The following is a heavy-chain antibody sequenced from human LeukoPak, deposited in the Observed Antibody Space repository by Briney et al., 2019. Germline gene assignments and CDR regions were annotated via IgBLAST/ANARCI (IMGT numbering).Heavy chain of an antibody. CDR1: GGSFSGYY. CDR3: ARGLPFDP. J-gene: IGHJ5*02. V-gene: IGHV4-34*01. CDR2: INHSGST. Sequence: SETLSLTCAVYGGSFSGYYWGWIRQPPGKGLEWIGEINHSGSTNYNPSLKSRVTISVDTSKNQFSLKLSSVTAADTAVYYCARGLPFDPWGQGTLVTVPS.